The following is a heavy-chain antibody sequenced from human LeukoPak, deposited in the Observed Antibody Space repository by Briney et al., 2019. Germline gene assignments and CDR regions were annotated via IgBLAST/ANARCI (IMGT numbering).Heavy chain of an antibody. Sequence: SETLSLTCTFSGTSISSHYWSWIRQPPGKGMEWIGYIYSGGSTNYNPSLKSRVTISIDTSKNQFSLKLSSVTAADTAVYYCARDLVTVTKGFDIWGQGTMVSVSS. V-gene: IGHV4-59*11. CDR1: GTSISSHY. CDR3: ARDLVTVTKGFDI. CDR2: IYSGGST. D-gene: IGHD4-17*01. J-gene: IGHJ3*02.